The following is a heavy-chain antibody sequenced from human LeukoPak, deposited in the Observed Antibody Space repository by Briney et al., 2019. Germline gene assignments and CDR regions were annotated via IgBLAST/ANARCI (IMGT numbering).Heavy chain of an antibody. J-gene: IGHJ4*02. D-gene: IGHD6-25*01. CDR2: VTYETT. CDR1: GDALSTYY. V-gene: IGHV4-4*08. Sequence: SETLSLTCSLSGDALSTYYWNWVRQTPGKELEWIGHVTYETTAYNPSLKSRVTISLDTSKNEFSLQLRSVTAADTAVYFCARDQRHWYGKYFDPWSQGIFVSVSS. CDR3: ARDQRHWYGKYFDP.